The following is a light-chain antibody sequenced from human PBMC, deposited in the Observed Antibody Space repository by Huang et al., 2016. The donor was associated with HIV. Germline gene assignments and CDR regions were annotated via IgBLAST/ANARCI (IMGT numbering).Light chain of an antibody. V-gene: IGKV3-20*01. CDR2: GAS. CDR1: ESVTSSY. J-gene: IGKJ2*01. Sequence: EIALTQSPGTLSLSPGVGATLSCRASESVTSSYLAWYQQKPGQAPRLVIYGASSRATGIPDRFSGSGSGTDFALTISRLEPEDFAMYYCQVYGNYPFGQGTKVEMK. CDR3: QVYGNYP.